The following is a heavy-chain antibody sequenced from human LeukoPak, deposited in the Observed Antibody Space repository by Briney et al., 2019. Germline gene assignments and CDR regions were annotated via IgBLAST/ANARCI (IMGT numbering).Heavy chain of an antibody. CDR2: INPSGGST. J-gene: IGHJ4*02. CDR1: GYTFTSYY. CDR3: ARVVTIDYYDSSGYYFDY. D-gene: IGHD3-22*01. Sequence: ASVKVSCKASGYTFTSYYMHWVRQAPGRGLEWMGIINPSGGSTSYAQKFQGRVTITADKSTSTAYMELSSLRSEDTAVYYCARVVTIDYYDSSGYYFDYWGQGTLVTVSS. V-gene: IGHV1-46*01.